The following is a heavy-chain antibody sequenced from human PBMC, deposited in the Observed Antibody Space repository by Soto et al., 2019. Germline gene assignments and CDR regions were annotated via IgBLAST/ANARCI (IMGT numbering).Heavy chain of an antibody. Sequence: EVQLVESGGGLVQPGGSLRLSCAASGFTFSSYWMHWVRQATGKGLVWVSRITSDGSSTSYADSVKGRLTISRDNDKDTLYLPLNSRRTEDTAVYYCVRTSLVVAAATREAYWGQGTLVTFSS. D-gene: IGHD2-15*01. V-gene: IGHV3-74*01. CDR2: ITSDGSST. CDR3: VRTSLVVAAATREAY. CDR1: GFTFSSYW. J-gene: IGHJ4*02.